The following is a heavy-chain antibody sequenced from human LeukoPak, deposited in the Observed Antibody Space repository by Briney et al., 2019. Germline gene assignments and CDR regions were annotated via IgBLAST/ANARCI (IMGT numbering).Heavy chain of an antibody. D-gene: IGHD3-22*01. Sequence: GGSLRLSCAASGFTFSSNWMSWVPQAPGKGREWVANIKQDGSEKYYVDSVKGRFTISRDNAKNSLYLQMNSLRAEDTAVYYCARVYVLYYDSSGYFDYWVQGTQVTVSS. V-gene: IGHV3-7*01. J-gene: IGHJ4*02. CDR1: GFTFSSNW. CDR2: IKQDGSEK. CDR3: ARVYVLYYDSSGYFDY.